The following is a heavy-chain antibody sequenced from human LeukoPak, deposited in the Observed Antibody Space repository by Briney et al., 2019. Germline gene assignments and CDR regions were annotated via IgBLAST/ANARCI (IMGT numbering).Heavy chain of an antibody. J-gene: IGHJ3*02. CDR3: AGHERYSSSWGAFDI. CDR2: ISGSGGST. Sequence: GGSLRLSCAASGFTFSSYGMSWVRQAPGKGLEWVSVISGSGGSTYYADSVKGRFTISRDNSKNTLYLQMNSLRAEDTAVYYCAGHERYSSSWGAFDIWGQGTVVTVSS. V-gene: IGHV3-23*01. D-gene: IGHD6-13*01. CDR1: GFTFSSYG.